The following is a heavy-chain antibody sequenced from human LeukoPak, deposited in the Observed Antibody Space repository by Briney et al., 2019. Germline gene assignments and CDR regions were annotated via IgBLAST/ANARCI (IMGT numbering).Heavy chain of an antibody. V-gene: IGHV4-34*01. Sequence: PSETLSLTCAVYGGSFSGYYWSWTRQPPGKGLEWIGEINHSGSTNYNPSLKSRVTISVDTSKNQFSLKLSSVTAADTAVYYCARGQLKRWLQFWAFDIWGQGTMVTVSS. CDR2: INHSGST. CDR1: GGSFSGYY. CDR3: ARGQLKRWLQFWAFDI. J-gene: IGHJ3*02. D-gene: IGHD5-24*01.